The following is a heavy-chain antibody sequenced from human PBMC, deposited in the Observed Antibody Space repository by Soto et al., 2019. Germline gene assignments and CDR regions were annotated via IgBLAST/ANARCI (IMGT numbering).Heavy chain of an antibody. D-gene: IGHD6-13*01. CDR1: GYRFSSFW. Sequence: GESLKISCQGSGYRFSSFWIGWVRQMPGKGLEWMGIAQPGHSDTRYSPAFQGHVTISADGSTNTAYLQWSSLRASDTAMYFCARPGYTSSWYPDHWGQGTLVTVSS. J-gene: IGHJ4*02. CDR2: AQPGHSDT. CDR3: ARPGYTSSWYPDH. V-gene: IGHV5-51*01.